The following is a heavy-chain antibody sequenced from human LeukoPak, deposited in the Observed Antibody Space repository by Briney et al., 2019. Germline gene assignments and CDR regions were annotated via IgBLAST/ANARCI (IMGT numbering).Heavy chain of an antibody. D-gene: IGHD3-22*01. CDR1: GFTFSSYS. V-gene: IGHV3-21*01. J-gene: IGHJ4*02. CDR3: ARDGPGRNYYDSSGYSQNVDY. Sequence: GGSLRLSCAASGFTFSSYSMNWVRQAPGKGLEWVSSISSSSSYIYYADSVKGRFTISRDNARNSLYLQMNSLRVEDTAVYYCARDGPGRNYYDSSGYSQNVDYWGQGRLVTVSS. CDR2: ISSSSSYI.